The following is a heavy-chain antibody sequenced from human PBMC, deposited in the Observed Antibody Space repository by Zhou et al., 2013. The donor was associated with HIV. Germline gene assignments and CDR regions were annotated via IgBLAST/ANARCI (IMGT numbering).Heavy chain of an antibody. V-gene: IGHV4-38-2*01. J-gene: IGHJ4*02. CDR2: MYHSGST. CDR1: GYSISSGYY. CDR3: TIADQWLARFDH. Sequence: QVQLQASGPRLVKSSETLSLTCAVSGYSISSGYYWGWIRQSPGQGLEWIGSMYHSGSTYYNPSLKSRVTIAGDTPKNQFSLSLSSVTAADTAVYFCTIADQWLARFDHWGQGTLVTVSS. D-gene: IGHD6-19*01.